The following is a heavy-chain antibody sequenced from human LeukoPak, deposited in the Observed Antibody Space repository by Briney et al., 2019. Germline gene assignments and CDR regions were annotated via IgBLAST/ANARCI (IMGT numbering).Heavy chain of an antibody. CDR3: ARDPDTAMVNYDY. CDR2: IIPILGIA. CDR1: GGTFSSYA. Sequence: GASVKVSCKASGGTFSSYAISWVRQAPGQGLEWMGRIIPILGIANYAQKFQGRVTITADKSTSTAYMELSSLRSEDTAVYYCARDPDTAMVNYDYWGQGTLVTVSS. V-gene: IGHV1-69*04. J-gene: IGHJ4*02. D-gene: IGHD5-18*01.